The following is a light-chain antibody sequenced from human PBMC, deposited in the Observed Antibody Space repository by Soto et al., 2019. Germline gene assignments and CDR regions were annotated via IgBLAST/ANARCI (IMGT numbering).Light chain of an antibody. CDR2: DSS. Sequence: DIQVTQSPSSLSASVGDRVTITCQASQDITNQLNWYQHKPGKAPKLLICDSSDLETGVPARFSGSGSGTYFTLTINSLQPEDFGTYYCQNHDGVPHFGPGTRIDIK. J-gene: IGKJ3*01. CDR1: QDITNQ. V-gene: IGKV1-33*01. CDR3: QNHDGVPH.